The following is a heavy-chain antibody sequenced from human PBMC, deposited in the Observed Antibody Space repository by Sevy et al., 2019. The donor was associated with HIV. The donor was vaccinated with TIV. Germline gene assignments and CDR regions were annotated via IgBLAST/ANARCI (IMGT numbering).Heavy chain of an antibody. D-gene: IGHD2-2*01. CDR1: GGTFSKYA. J-gene: IGHJ6*02. CDR2: NIPIFGTA. V-gene: IGHV1-69*13. Sequence: SVKVSCKASGGTFSKYAITWVRQAPGQGLEWMGGNIPIFGTANYAQKFQGRVTITADESTSTAYMELSSLRSEDTAVYYCARDRGFSSTSEYGMDVWGQGTTVTVSS. CDR3: ARDRGFSSTSEYGMDV.